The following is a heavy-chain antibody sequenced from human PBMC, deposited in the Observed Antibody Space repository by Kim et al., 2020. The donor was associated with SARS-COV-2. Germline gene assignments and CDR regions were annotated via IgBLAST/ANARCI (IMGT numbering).Heavy chain of an antibody. CDR2: IYYSGGT. D-gene: IGHD3-10*01. CDR1: DGSISSYY. V-gene: IGHV4-59*01. CDR3: ARGTHYYAGAYFDY. J-gene: IGHJ4*02. Sequence: SETLSLTCTVSDGSISSYYWSWIRQPPGKGLEWIGYIYYSGGTNYNPSLNSRVTISVDTSKNQLSLKVKSVTAADTAVYYCARGTHYYAGAYFDYWGQGTLFTVSS.